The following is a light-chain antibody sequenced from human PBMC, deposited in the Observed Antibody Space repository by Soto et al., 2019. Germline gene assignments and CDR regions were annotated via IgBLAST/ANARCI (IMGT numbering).Light chain of an antibody. V-gene: IGKV3-15*01. CDR1: QTVSNN. Sequence: EIVMTQSPATLSMSPRARVSISCRASQTVSNNLDWYQQKPGQAPRLLIYGASTRAIGVAARFSGSGSGTEFTLTITSLQAEDFAVYYCQQYHKWPPFTFGGGTVVEMK. J-gene: IGKJ4*01. CDR2: GAS. CDR3: QQYHKWPPFT.